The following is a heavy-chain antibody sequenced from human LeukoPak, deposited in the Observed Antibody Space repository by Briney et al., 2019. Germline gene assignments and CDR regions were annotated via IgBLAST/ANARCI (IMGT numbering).Heavy chain of an antibody. J-gene: IGHJ4*02. CDR1: GFTFSSYS. D-gene: IGHD3-22*01. CDR3: ARGRTSTLRSRWLV. V-gene: IGHV3-21*01. Sequence: PGGSPRLSCAASGFTFSSYSMNWVRQAPGKGLEWVSSISSSSSYIYYADSVKGRFTISRDNAKNSLYLQMNSLRAEDTAVYYCARGRTSTLRSRWLVWGQGTLVTVSS. CDR2: ISSSSSYI.